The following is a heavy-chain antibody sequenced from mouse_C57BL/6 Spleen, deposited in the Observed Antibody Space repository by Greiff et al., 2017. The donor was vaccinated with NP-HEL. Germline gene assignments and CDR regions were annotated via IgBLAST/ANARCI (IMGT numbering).Heavy chain of an antibody. CDR3: SREAGDGYYGGYLDV. D-gene: IGHD2-3*01. J-gene: IGHJ1*03. CDR1: GYSITSGYY. CDR2: ISYDGSN. V-gene: IGHV3-6*01. Sequence: DVKLQESGPGLVKPSQSLSLTCSVTGYSITSGYYWNWIRQFPGNTLEWMGYISYDGSNNYNPSLTNRISITRDTSKNQFFLKLTSVTTEDTATYYWSREAGDGYYGGYLDVWGTGTTVTVAS.